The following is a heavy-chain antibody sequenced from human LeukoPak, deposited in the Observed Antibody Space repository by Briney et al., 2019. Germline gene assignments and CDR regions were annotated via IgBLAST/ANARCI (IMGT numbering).Heavy chain of an antibody. CDR1: GFTFSSYA. V-gene: IGHV3-23*01. CDR2: ISGSGGST. J-gene: IGHJ4*02. CDR3: AKEEKDYDFWSGYLGGAFDY. D-gene: IGHD3-3*01. Sequence: GGSLRLSCAASGFTFSSYAMSWVRQAPGKGLEWVSAISGSGGSTYYADSVKGRFTISRDNSKNTLYLQMNSLRAEDTAVYYCAKEEKDYDFWSGYLGGAFDYWGQGTLVTVSS.